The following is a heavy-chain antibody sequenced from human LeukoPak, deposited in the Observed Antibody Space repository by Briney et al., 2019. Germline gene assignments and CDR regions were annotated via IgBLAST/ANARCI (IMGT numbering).Heavy chain of an antibody. J-gene: IGHJ4*02. Sequence: GGSLRLSCAASGFTFSSYTMNWVRQAPGKGLEWVSSISGTSTYIYYADSVKGRFSISRDNAKNSLYLQMNSLRAEDTAVYYCAKDTTVRWELLNYWGQGTLVTVSS. D-gene: IGHD1-26*01. CDR3: AKDTTVRWELLNY. CDR2: ISGTSTYI. CDR1: GFTFSSYT. V-gene: IGHV3-21*01.